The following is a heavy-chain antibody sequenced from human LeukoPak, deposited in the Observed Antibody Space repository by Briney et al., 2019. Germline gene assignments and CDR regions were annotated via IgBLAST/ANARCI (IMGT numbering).Heavy chain of an antibody. V-gene: IGHV3-66*02. Sequence: GSLRLSCAASGFTVSSNYMNWVRQAPGKGLEWVSVLYSAGNTFYADSVKGRFTISRDDSKSTLYLQMNSLRPEDTAVYYCARAREYLAIDYWGQGTLVTVSS. CDR1: GFTVSSNY. J-gene: IGHJ4*02. D-gene: IGHD2/OR15-2a*01. CDR3: ARAREYLAIDY. CDR2: LYSAGNT.